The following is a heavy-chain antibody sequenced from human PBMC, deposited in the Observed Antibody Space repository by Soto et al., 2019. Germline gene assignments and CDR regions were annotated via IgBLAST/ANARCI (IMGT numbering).Heavy chain of an antibody. CDR3: ARSIAARLNWFDP. V-gene: IGHV3-7*01. J-gene: IGHJ5*02. D-gene: IGHD6-6*01. CDR1: GFTFSSFW. Sequence: GGSLRLSCAASGFTFSSFWMNWVRQAPGKGLEWVTNIKQDGSEKYYVDSVKGRFTISRDNAKNSLYLQMNSLRAEDTAVYYCARSIAARLNWFDPWGQGTLVNVSS. CDR2: IKQDGSEK.